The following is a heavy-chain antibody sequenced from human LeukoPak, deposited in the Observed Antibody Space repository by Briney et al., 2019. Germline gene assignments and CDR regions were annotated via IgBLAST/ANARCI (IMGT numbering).Heavy chain of an antibody. CDR3: ATFSR. Sequence: GGSLRLSCVVSGITVSNNYMSWVRQAPGKGLEWLSVIYSGGSTYYADSVRGRFTISRDNSKNTLYLQMNSLRAEDTAVYYCATFSRWGQGTLVTASS. D-gene: IGHD6-13*01. CDR2: IYSGGST. CDR1: GITVSNNY. V-gene: IGHV3-66*01. J-gene: IGHJ4*02.